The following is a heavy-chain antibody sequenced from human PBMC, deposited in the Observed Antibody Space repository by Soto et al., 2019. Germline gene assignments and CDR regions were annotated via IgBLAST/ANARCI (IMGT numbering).Heavy chain of an antibody. CDR1: GYTGTSYG. D-gene: IGHD6-19*01. CDR2: ISAYNGNT. V-gene: IGHV1-18*01. J-gene: IGHJ6*02. CDR3: ARDFGLANQAVDGMDV. Sequence: ASVKVSCKASGYTGTSYGMSWVRQAPGQGLEWMGWISAYNGNTNYAQRLQGRVTMTTDTSTSTAYMELRSLRSDDTAVYYCARDFGLANQAVDGMDVWGQGTTVTVSS.